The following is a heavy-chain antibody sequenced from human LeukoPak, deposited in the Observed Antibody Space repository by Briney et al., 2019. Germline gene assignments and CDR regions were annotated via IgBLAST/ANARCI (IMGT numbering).Heavy chain of an antibody. J-gene: IGHJ6*02. CDR2: ISYDGSNK. Sequence: GGSLRLSCAASGFTFSSYAMHWVRQAPGKGLEWVAVISYDGSNKYYADSVKGRFTISRDNSKNTLYLQMNSLRAEDTAVYYCAKVSRYGSGRAYYYGMDVWGQGTTVTVSS. V-gene: IGHV3-30*04. D-gene: IGHD3-10*01. CDR3: AKVSRYGSGRAYYYGMDV. CDR1: GFTFSSYA.